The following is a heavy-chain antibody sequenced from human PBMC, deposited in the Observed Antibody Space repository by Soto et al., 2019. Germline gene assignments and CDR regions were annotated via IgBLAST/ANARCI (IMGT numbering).Heavy chain of an antibody. CDR2: INSDGSST. V-gene: IGHV3-74*01. CDR1: GFTFRSYW. J-gene: IGHJ4*02. CDR3: ASGGSSLNFDS. Sequence: GGSLRLSCAASGFTFRSYWMQWVRHAPGKGLVWVSWINSDGSSTSYADSVKGRFTISRDNAKNTLYLQMNSLRAEDTAVYYCASGGSSLNFDSWGQGTLVTVSS. D-gene: IGHD6-6*01.